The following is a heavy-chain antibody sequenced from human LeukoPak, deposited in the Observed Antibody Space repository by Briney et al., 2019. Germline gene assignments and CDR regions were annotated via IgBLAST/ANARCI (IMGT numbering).Heavy chain of an antibody. CDR1: GYTFTSYD. V-gene: IGHV1-3*01. CDR2: NIVGNGNT. CDR3: ARGGSYQRNYFDY. D-gene: IGHD1-26*01. J-gene: IGHJ4*02. Sequence: ASVKVSCKASGYTFTSYDMYWVRQAPGQRLEWMGWNIVGNGNTKYSQKFQGRVIITTDTSMSTAYMELRSLRSDDTAVYYCARGGSYQRNYFDYWGQGTLVTVSS.